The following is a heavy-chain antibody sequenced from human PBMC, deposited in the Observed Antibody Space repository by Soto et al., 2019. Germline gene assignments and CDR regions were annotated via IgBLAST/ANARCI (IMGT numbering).Heavy chain of an antibody. D-gene: IGHD1-7*01. CDR1: GGSISSYY. V-gene: IGHV4-59*01. CDR3: ARPITGTTPDAFDI. CDR2: IYYSGST. J-gene: IGHJ3*02. Sequence: SETLSLTCTVSGGSISSYYWSWIRQPPGKGLEWIGYIYYSGSTNYNPSLKSRVTISVDTSKNQFSLKLSSVTAADTAVYYCARPITGTTPDAFDIWGQGTMVTVS.